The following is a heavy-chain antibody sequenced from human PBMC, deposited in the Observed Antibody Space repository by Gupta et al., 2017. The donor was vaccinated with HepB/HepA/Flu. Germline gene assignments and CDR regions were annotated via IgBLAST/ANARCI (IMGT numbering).Heavy chain of an antibody. J-gene: IGHJ4*02. D-gene: IGHD3-22*01. CDR3: ARAPADFYYYDSRGYYFDY. V-gene: IGHV3-66*01. CDR2: IYDDGTT. CDR1: GFSVTNKY. Sequence: EVQLVESGGGLVQPGGSRRLSCAAPGFSVTNKYMSWVRQAPGKGLEWVSVIYDDGTTYYADSVKGRFTISRDNSKNTLYLQMNSLRAEDTAVFYCARAPADFYYYDSRGYYFDYWGQGTLVTVSS.